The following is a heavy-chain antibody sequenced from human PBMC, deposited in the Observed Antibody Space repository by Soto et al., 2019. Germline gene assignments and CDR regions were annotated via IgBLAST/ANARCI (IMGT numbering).Heavy chain of an antibody. CDR1: GGSISSGGYY. CDR3: ARVYSGNYRDFFAY. V-gene: IGHV4-31*03. D-gene: IGHD6-13*01. CDR2: IYYTGST. Sequence: LSLTCTVSGGSISSGGYYWSWIRQHPGKGLEWIGYIYYTGSTYYNPTLKSRVTMSVDTSKRQFSLNLSSLTAADTAVYYCARVYSGNYRDFFAYWGQGALV. J-gene: IGHJ4*02.